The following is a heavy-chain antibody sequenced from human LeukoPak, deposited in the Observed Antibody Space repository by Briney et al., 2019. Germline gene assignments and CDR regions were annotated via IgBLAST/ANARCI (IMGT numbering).Heavy chain of an antibody. CDR1: GGSFSGYY. J-gene: IGHJ4*02. CDR2: INHSGST. CDR3: ARAASSGYDDY. V-gene: IGHV4-34*01. Sequence: PSETLSLTCAVYGGSFSGYYWSWIRQPPGKGLEWIGEINHSGSTNYNPSLKSRVTMSVDTSKNQFSLKLSSVTAADTAVYYCARAASSGYDDYWGQGTLVTVSS. D-gene: IGHD5-12*01.